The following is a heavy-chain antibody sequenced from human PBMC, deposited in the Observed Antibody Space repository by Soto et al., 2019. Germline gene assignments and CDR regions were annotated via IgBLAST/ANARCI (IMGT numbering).Heavy chain of an antibody. CDR1: GDSVSCNSAA. CDR2: TYYRSKWYN. J-gene: IGHJ6*03. V-gene: IGHV6-1*01. Sequence: PSQTLSLTCAMSGDSVSCNSAAWNWIRQSPSRGLEWLGRTYYRSKWYNDYAVSVKSRITINPDTSKNQFSLQLNSVTPEDTATYYCAHTTRLVTVTSGVHYYYMDVWGKGTTVTVSS. CDR3: AHTTRLVTVTSGVHYYYMDV. D-gene: IGHD4-17*01.